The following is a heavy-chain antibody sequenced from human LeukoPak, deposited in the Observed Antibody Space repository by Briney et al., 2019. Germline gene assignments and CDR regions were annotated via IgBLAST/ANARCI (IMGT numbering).Heavy chain of an antibody. CDR3: ARGPPYCSSTTCYGFDAFDI. Sequence: AETLSLTCAVYGVSFSGYYWSWLRQPPGKGMEWVGEVNHSGRSNYNTSRKSRVTISEETSKNQFSLKLSSVTAADTAVYYCARGPPYCSSTTCYGFDAFDIWGQGTMVTVSS. V-gene: IGHV4-34*01. CDR2: VNHSGRS. CDR1: GVSFSGYY. J-gene: IGHJ3*02. D-gene: IGHD2-2*01.